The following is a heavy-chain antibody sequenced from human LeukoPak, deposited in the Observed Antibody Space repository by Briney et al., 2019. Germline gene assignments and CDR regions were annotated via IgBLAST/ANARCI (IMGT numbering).Heavy chain of an antibody. CDR1: GFTFSSYE. CDR2: ISGSGSRT. CDR3: ARGGSYWEY. J-gene: IGHJ4*02. V-gene: IGHV3-48*03. Sequence: PGGSLRLSCAVSGFTFSSYEMNWVRQAPGKGLEWVSGISGSGSRTKYADSVKGRFTISRDNAKNSLYLQMNSLRAEDTAVYYCARGGSYWEYWGQGTLVTVSS. D-gene: IGHD1-26*01.